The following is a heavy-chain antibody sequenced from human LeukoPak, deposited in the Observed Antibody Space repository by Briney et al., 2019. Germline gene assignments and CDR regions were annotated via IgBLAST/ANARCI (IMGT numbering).Heavy chain of an antibody. D-gene: IGHD3-3*01. Sequence: PGGSLRLSCAASGYTSSSYWMSWVRQAPGKGLEWVANIKQDGSDKYYVDSVKGRFTISRDNAKNSLYLQMNSLRAEDTAVYYCATEWLLYNWGQGTLVTVSS. J-gene: IGHJ4*02. CDR3: ATEWLLYN. V-gene: IGHV3-7*01. CDR1: GYTSSSYW. CDR2: IKQDGSDK.